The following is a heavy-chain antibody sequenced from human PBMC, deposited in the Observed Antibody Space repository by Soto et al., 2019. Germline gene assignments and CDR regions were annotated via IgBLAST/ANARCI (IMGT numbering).Heavy chain of an antibody. CDR2: INHSGST. CDR3: AHVWGSYRYSYGMDV. D-gene: IGHD3-16*02. J-gene: IGHJ6*02. CDR1: DGSISGYY. V-gene: IGHV4-34*01. Sequence: TLSVTRAVDDGSISGYYWSCIRQPPGKGLEWIGEINHSGSTNYNPSLKSRVTISVDTSKNQFSLELSSVTAADTAVYYCAHVWGSYRYSYGMDVWGQGTTVTVS.